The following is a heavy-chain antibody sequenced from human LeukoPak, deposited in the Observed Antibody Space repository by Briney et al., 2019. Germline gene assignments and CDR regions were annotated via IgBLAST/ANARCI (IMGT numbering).Heavy chain of an antibody. CDR3: ARSRVATITPFDY. Sequence: PSETLPLTCAVYGGSFSGYYWSWIRQPPGKGLEWIGEINHSGSTNYNPSLKSRVTISVDTSKNQFSLKLSSVTAADTAVYYCARSRVATITPFDYWGQGTLVTVSS. J-gene: IGHJ4*02. CDR1: GGSFSGYY. V-gene: IGHV4-34*01. D-gene: IGHD5-12*01. CDR2: INHSGST.